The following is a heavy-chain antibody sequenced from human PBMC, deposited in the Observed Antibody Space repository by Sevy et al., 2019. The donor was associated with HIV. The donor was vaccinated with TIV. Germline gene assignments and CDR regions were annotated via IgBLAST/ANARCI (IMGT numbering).Heavy chain of an antibody. CDR2: IKSKTDGGTT. D-gene: IGHD3-9*01. J-gene: IGHJ6*03. V-gene: IGHV3-15*01. Sequence: GGSLRLSCAASGFTFSNAWMSWVRQAPGKGLEWVGRIKSKTDGGTTDYAAPVKGRFTISRDDSKNTLYLQMNSLKTKDTAVYYCTTTTLDPYYYYYMDVWGKGTTVTVSS. CDR3: TTTTLDPYYYYYMDV. CDR1: GFTFSNAW.